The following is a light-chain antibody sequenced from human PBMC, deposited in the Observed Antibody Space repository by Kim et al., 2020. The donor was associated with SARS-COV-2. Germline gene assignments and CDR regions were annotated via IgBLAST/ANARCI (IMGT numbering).Light chain of an antibody. CDR3: QQYGSSPLLT. CDR2: GAS. CDR1: QSVSSSY. J-gene: IGKJ4*01. Sequence: YPGEGATLACRASQSVSSSYLAWYQQKPGQAPRLLIYGASSRATGIPDRFSGSGSGTDFTLTISRLEPEDFAVYYCQQYGSSPLLTFGGGTKLEI. V-gene: IGKV3-20*01.